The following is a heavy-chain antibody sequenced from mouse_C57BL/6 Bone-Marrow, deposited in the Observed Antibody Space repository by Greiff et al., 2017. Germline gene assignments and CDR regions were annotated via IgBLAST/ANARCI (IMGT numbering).Heavy chain of an antibody. CDR2: IYPGSGST. CDR1: GYTFTSYW. CDR3: ARERLYYYEYFDY. J-gene: IGHJ2*01. D-gene: IGHD1-1*01. Sequence: QVQLQQSGAELVKPGASVKTSCKASGYTFTSYWITWVKQRPGQGLEWIGDIYPGSGSTNYNEKFKSKATLTVDTSSSTAYMQLSSLTSEDSAVYYCARERLYYYEYFDYWGQGTTLTVSS. V-gene: IGHV1-55*01.